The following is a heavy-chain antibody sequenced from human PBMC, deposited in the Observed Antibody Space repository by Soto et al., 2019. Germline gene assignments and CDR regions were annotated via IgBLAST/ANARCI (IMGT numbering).Heavy chain of an antibody. V-gene: IGHV3-23*01. CDR3: ARTSYYYYGMDV. D-gene: IGHD2-2*01. J-gene: IGHJ6*02. CDR2: ISGSGGST. Sequence: PGGSLRLSCAASGFTFSSYAMSWVRPAPGKGLEWVSAISGSGGSTYYADSVKGRFTISRDNSKNTLYLQMNSLRAEDTAVYYCARTSYYYYGMDVWGQGTTVTVSS. CDR1: GFTFSSYA.